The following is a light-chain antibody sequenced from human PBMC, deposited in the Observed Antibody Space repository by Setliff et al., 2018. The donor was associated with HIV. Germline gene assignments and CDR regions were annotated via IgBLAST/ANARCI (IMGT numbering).Light chain of an antibody. Sequence: QSVLTQPASVSESPGQSITISCAGTGSAVGGYNYVSWYQQHPGKAPKLMIYDVSNRPSGVSNRFSGSKSGHTASLTISGLQAEDEADYYCSSYTSSNTGVFGTGTKVTVL. CDR1: GSAVGGYNY. CDR3: SSYTSSNTGV. J-gene: IGLJ1*01. CDR2: DVS. V-gene: IGLV2-14*03.